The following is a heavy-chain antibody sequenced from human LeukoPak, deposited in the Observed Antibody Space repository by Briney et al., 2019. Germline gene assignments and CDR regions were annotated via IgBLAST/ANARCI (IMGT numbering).Heavy chain of an antibody. Sequence: SETLSLTCTVSGGSISSGGYYWSWIRQHPGKGLEWIGSIYYSGSTYYNPSLKSRVTISVDTSKNQFSLKLSSVTAADTAVYYCARSLIVRGRGSFDYWGQGTLVTVSS. V-gene: IGHV4-39*01. D-gene: IGHD3-10*01. CDR3: ARSLIVRGRGSFDY. J-gene: IGHJ4*02. CDR1: GGSISSGGYY. CDR2: IYYSGST.